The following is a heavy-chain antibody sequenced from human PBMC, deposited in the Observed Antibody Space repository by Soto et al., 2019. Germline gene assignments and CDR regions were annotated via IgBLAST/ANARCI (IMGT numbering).Heavy chain of an antibody. D-gene: IGHD4-17*01. V-gene: IGHV3-23*01. J-gene: IGHJ4*02. CDR1: GFTFSNYV. CDR3: AKVLRDGLRTYDF. Sequence: PGESLKISCAASGFTFSNYVLSWVRQSPGGGLEWVSSISGGVSVTYYADSVKGRFTISRDNAKGTLYLQMDSLRAEDTALYYCAKVLRDGLRTYDFWGQGTQVTVSS. CDR2: ISGGVSVT.